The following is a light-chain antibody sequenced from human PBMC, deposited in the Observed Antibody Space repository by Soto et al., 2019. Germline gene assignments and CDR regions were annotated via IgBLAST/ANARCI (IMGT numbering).Light chain of an antibody. Sequence: EIVLTQSPATLSLSPGERATLSCRASQSVSSRLAWYQQKPGQAPRLLIYDASERASGIPSRFSGGGSGTDFILTISSLEPEDFAVYYCQQRSSWQTTFGQGTRLEIK. CDR1: QSVSSR. CDR2: DAS. CDR3: QQRSSWQTT. V-gene: IGKV3D-11*02. J-gene: IGKJ5*01.